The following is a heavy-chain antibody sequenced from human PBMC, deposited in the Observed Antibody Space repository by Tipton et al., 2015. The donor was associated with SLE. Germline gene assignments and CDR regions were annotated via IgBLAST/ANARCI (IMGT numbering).Heavy chain of an antibody. CDR1: GGSFSGYY. J-gene: IGHJ6*04. CDR3: ASVLGDV. CDR2: INHSGST. V-gene: IGHV4-34*01. Sequence: LRLSCAVYGGSFSGYYWSWIRQPPGKGLEWIEEINHSGSTNYNPALKSRVTISVDTSKNQFSLKLSSVTAADTAVYYXASVLGDVWGKGTTVTVSS.